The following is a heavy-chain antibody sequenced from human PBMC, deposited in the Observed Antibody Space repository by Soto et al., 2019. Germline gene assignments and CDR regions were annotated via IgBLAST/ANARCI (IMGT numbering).Heavy chain of an antibody. D-gene: IGHD3-10*01. J-gene: IGHJ4*02. CDR2: INHSGST. CDR1: GGSISNYY. Sequence: PSETLSLTCTVSGGSISNYYWSWIRQPPGKGLEWIGDINHSGSTNYNPSLKSRVTISVDTSKNQFSLKLSSVTAADTAVYYCARSQELLWFGELLYNFDYWGQGTLVTVSS. CDR3: ARSQELLWFGELLYNFDY. V-gene: IGHV4-59*08.